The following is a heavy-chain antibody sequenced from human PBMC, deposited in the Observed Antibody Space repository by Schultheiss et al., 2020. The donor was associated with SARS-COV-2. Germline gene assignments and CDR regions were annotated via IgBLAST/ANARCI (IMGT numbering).Heavy chain of an antibody. V-gene: IGHV3-30*01. CDR2: ISYDGSNK. J-gene: IGHJ6*02. CDR1: GFTFSSYA. CDR3: ASDSDSSGSGKYYYGMDV. Sequence: GGSLRLSCAASGFTFSSYAMHWVRQAPGKGLEWVAVISYDGSNKYYADSVKGRFTISRDNSKNTLYLQMNSLRAEDTAVYYCASDSDSSGSGKYYYGMDVWGQGTTVTV. D-gene: IGHD3-22*01.